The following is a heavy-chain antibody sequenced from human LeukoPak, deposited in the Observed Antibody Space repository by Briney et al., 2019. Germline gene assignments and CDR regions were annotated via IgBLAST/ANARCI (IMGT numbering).Heavy chain of an antibody. CDR2: ISVYNGNT. V-gene: IGHV1-18*01. CDR1: GYPFTNYG. CDR3: ARLYQLPNFYYYGMDV. J-gene: IGHJ6*02. Sequence: DSVKVSCKASGYPFTNYGISWVRQAPGQGLEWMGWISVYNGNTNHAQKLQGRLTMTTDTSTATAYMELRSLRSDDTAVYYCARLYQLPNFYYYGMDVWGQGTTVTVSS. D-gene: IGHD2-2*01.